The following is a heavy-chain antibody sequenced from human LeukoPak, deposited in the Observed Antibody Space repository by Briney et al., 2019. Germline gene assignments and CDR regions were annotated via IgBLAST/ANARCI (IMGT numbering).Heavy chain of an antibody. CDR2: IYYSGST. CDR3: ARGGGEVAAEYYFDY. CDR1: GGSISSYY. V-gene: IGHV4-59*01. J-gene: IGHJ4*02. D-gene: IGHD2-15*01. Sequence: PSETLSLTCTVSGGSISSYYWSWIRQPPGKGLEWIGYIYYSGSTNYNPSLKSRVTISVDTSKNQFSLKLSSVTAADTAVYYCARGGGEVAAEYYFDYWGQGTLVTVSS.